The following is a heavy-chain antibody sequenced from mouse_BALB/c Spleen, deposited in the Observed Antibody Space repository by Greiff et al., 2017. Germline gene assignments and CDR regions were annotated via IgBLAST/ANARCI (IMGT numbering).Heavy chain of an antibody. CDR1: GYTFTSYV. CDR3: ASELTNWDVYFDD. Sequence: VQLQQSGPELVKPGASVKMSCKASGYTFTSYVMHWVKQKPGQGLEWIGYINPYNDGTKYNEKFKGKATLTSDKSSSTAYMELSSLTSEDSAVYYCASELTNWDVYFDDWGQGTTLTVSS. J-gene: IGHJ2*01. CDR2: INPYNDGT. D-gene: IGHD4-1*01. V-gene: IGHV1-14*01.